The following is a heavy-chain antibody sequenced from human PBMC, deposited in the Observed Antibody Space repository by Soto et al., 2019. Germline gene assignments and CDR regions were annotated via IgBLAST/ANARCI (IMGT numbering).Heavy chain of an antibody. D-gene: IGHD3-3*01. CDR3: ARDHPFTIFGVVIMSYYYYGMDV. CDR1: GFTFSSYW. J-gene: IGHJ6*02. V-gene: IGHV3-7*03. CDR2: IKHDGSEK. Sequence: GGSLRLSCAASGFTFSSYWMSGVRQAPGKGLEWVANIKHDGSEKYYVDSVKGRFTISRDNAKNSLYLQMNSLRAEDTAVYYCARDHPFTIFGVVIMSYYYYGMDVWGQGTTVTVSS.